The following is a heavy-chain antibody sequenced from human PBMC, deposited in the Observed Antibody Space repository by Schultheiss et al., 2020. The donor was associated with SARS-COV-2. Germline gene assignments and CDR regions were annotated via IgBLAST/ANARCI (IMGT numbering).Heavy chain of an antibody. CDR1: GYTFTSYG. V-gene: IGHV1-18*01. CDR2: ISAYNGNT. D-gene: IGHD6-19*01. Sequence: ASVKVSCKASGYTFTSYGISWVRQAPGQGLEWMGWISAYNGNTNYAQKLQGRVTMTTDTSTSTAYMELRSLRSDDTAVYYCARDSPASQWLVSDSWGQGTLVTVSS. CDR3: ARDSPASQWLVSDS. J-gene: IGHJ4*02.